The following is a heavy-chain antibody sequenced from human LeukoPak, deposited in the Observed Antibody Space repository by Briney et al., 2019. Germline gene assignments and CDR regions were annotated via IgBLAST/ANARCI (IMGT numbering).Heavy chain of an antibody. CDR3: AKDRPNYYESNGHYYRRDSDY. Sequence: PGGSLRLSCAASKFTFDNYAMSWVRQAPGKGLEWVSSISSSGDITFYADSVKGRFTISRDNSNYALYLQMNSLRAEDAAVYYCAKDRPNYYESNGHYYRRDSDYWGQGTLVTVSS. CDR1: KFTFDNYA. V-gene: IGHV3-23*01. CDR2: ISSSGDIT. J-gene: IGHJ4*02. D-gene: IGHD3-22*01.